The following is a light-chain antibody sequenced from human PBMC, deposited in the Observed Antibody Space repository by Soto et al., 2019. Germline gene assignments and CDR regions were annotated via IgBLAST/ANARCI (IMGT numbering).Light chain of an antibody. J-gene: IGLJ1*01. CDR2: SSD. CDR1: SSNIGGNT. V-gene: IGLV1-44*01. Sequence: QAVVTQPPSASGTPGQRVTISCSGSSSNIGGNTVNWYQQLPGTAPKLLIYSSDQRPSGVPDRFSGSKSGTSASLAISGLQSEDEADYYCSAWDDSLRGYVFGTGTKLTVL. CDR3: SAWDDSLRGYV.